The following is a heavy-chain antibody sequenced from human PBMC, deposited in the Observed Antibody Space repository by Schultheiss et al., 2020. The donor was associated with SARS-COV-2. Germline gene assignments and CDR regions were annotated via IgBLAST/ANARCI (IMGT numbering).Heavy chain of an antibody. CDR2: ISSSSSYI. Sequence: GESLKISCAASGFTFSSYSMNWVRQAPGKGLEWVSSISSSSSYIYYADSVKGRFTISRDNAKNSLYLQMNSLRAEDTAVYYCARGLQYYDILTGPQYYFDYWGQGTLVTVSS. J-gene: IGHJ4*02. V-gene: IGHV3-21*01. D-gene: IGHD3-9*01. CDR3: ARGLQYYDILTGPQYYFDY. CDR1: GFTFSSYS.